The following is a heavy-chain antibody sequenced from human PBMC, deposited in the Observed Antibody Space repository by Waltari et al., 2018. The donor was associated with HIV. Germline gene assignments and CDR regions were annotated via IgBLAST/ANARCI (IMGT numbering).Heavy chain of an antibody. V-gene: IGHV3-23*01. D-gene: IGHD2-2*02. CDR1: GFTFSSYA. J-gene: IGHJ2*01. CDR2: ISGSGGST. Sequence: EVQLLESGGGLVQPGGSLRLSCAASGFTFSSYAMSWVRQAPGKGLEWVSAISGSGGSTYYADSVKGRFTISRDNSKNTLYLQMNSLRAEDTAVYYCAKENCSSTSCYRGDWYFDLWGRGTLVTVSS. CDR3: AKENCSSTSCYRGDWYFDL.